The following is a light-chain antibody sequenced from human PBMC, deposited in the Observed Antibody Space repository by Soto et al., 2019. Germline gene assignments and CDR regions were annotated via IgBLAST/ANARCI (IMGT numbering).Light chain of an antibody. CDR2: AAS. J-gene: IGKJ1*01. Sequence: DIQMTQSPSSVSASVGDRVTITCRASQGIGSWLAWYQQKPGEAPKLLIYAASSWQSGVPSRFSGSGSGTDFTLTISSLQPEDFATYYCQQANGFPWTFGQGTKVEIK. CDR1: QGIGSW. V-gene: IGKV1-12*01. CDR3: QQANGFPWT.